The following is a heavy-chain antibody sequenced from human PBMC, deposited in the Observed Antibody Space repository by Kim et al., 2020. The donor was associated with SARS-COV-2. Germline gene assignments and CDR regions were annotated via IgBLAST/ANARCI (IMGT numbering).Heavy chain of an antibody. D-gene: IGHD3-16*02. CDR2: MNPNSGNT. Sequence: ASVKVSCKASGYTFTSYDINWVRQATGQGLEWMGWMNPNSGNTGFAQRFQGRVTMTRNTSISTAYMELSSLRSEDTAVYYCARGKSTFGGVIVTLYYFYYWGPGTLVTASS. V-gene: IGHV1-8*01. J-gene: IGHJ4*02. CDR3: ARGKSTFGGVIVTLYYFYY. CDR1: GYTFTSYD.